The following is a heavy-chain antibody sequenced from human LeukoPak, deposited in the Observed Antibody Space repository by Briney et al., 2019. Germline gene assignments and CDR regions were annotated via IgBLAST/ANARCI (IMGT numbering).Heavy chain of an antibody. D-gene: IGHD6-13*01. J-gene: IGHJ1*01. CDR1: GGTLSRYG. CDR2: LIPTFGSI. V-gene: IGHV1-69*05. CDR3: AGETLAPSGVKYFHH. Sequence: ASVKVSCKASGGTLSRYGINWVRQAPGQGLEWMGRLIPTFGSINYAQKFQGRVTITTDESTTTAYMEVSSLTSEDTAVYYCAGETLAPSGVKYFHHWGQGTLVTVSS.